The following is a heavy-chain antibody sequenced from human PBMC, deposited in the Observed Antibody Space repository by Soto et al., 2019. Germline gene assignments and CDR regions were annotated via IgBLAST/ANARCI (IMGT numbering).Heavy chain of an antibody. J-gene: IGHJ4*02. D-gene: IGHD3-22*01. V-gene: IGHV4-59*01. Sequence: QVQLQESGPGLVKPSETLSLTCTVSGGSISSYYWSWIRQPPGKGLEWIGYIYYIGSTNYNPSLESRVTISVDTSKNQFALKLSSVTAADTAVYYCARAYYYDSSESYYFDSWGQGTLVTVSS. CDR3: ARAYYYDSSESYYFDS. CDR1: GGSISSYY. CDR2: IYYIGST.